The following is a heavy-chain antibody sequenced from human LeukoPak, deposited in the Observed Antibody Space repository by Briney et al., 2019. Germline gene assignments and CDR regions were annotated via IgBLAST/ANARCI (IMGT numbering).Heavy chain of an antibody. V-gene: IGHV1-3*01. J-gene: IGHJ4*02. D-gene: IGHD1-26*01. CDR1: GYTFTSYA. Sequence: RASVKVSCKASGYTFTSYAMHWVRQAPGQRLEWMGWINAGNGNTKYSQKFQGRVTITRDTSASTAYMELSSLRSEDTVVYYCARARVGATLRFDYWGQGTLVTVSS. CDR3: ARARVGATLRFDY. CDR2: INAGNGNT.